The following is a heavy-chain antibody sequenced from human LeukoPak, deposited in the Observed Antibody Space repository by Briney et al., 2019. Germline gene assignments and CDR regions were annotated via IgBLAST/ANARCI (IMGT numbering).Heavy chain of an antibody. D-gene: IGHD3-3*01. CDR1: GGSISSYY. Sequence: SETLSLTCTVSGGSISSYYWSWIRQPPGKGLEWIEYIYYSGSTNYNPSLKSRVTISVDTSKNQFSLKLSSVTAADTAVYYCARAEEYYDFWSGYYTDWGQGTLVTVSS. CDR3: ARAEEYYDFWSGYYTD. J-gene: IGHJ4*02. CDR2: IYYSGST. V-gene: IGHV4-59*01.